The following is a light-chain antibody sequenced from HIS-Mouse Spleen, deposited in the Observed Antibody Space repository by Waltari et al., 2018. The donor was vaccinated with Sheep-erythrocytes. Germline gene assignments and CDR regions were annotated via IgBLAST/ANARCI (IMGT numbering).Light chain of an antibody. CDR1: SSDVGGYNY. V-gene: IGLV2-11*01. J-gene: IGLJ3*02. CDR3: CSYAGSYTLV. Sequence: QSALTQPRSVSGSPGQSVTISCTGTSSDVGGYNYVSWYQQHPGKAPKLMISEVSKPPSGVPARCAGSKSGNTASLTISGLQAEDEADYYCCSYAGSYTLVFGGGTKLTVL. CDR2: EVS.